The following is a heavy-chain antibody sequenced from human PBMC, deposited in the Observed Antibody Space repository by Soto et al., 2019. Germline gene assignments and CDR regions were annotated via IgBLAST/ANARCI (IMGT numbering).Heavy chain of an antibody. J-gene: IGHJ5*02. Sequence: EEQLVESGGGLVKPGGSLRLSCAASGFSFSSDTMNWVRQAPGKGLEWVSSISSSSSYIYYADSVKGRFTISRDNAKNSLYLQMNSLRVEDTALYYCARDVETSMDGLNYFDPWGQGTLVTVSS. V-gene: IGHV3-21*01. CDR3: ARDVETSMDGLNYFDP. CDR1: GFSFSSDT. CDR2: ISSSSSYI. D-gene: IGHD5-18*01.